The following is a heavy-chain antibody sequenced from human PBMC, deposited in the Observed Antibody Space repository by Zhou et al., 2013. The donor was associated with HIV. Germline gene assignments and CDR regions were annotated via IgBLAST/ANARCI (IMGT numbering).Heavy chain of an antibody. CDR1: GGTFSSYA. V-gene: IGHV1-69*12. J-gene: IGHJ6*03. CDR3: ARGVCSSTSCQVASWSYYYMDV. Sequence: QVQLVQSGAEVKKPGSSVKVSCKASGGTFSSYAISWVRQAPGQGLEWMGGIIPIFGTANYAQKFQGRVTITADESTSTAYMELSSLRSEDTAVYYCARGVCSSTSCQVASWSYYYMDVWGKGTTVTVSS. CDR2: IIPIFGTA. D-gene: IGHD2-2*01.